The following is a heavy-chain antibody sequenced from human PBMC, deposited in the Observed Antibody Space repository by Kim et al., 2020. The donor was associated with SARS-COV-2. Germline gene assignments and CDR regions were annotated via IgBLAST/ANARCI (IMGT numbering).Heavy chain of an antibody. Sequence: SVKVSCKASGGTFSSYAISWVRQAPGQGLEWMGGIIPIFGTANYAQKFQGRVTITADESTSTAYMELSSLRSEDTAVYYCARGITMVRGVIPTWGQGTLVTVSS. J-gene: IGHJ5*02. D-gene: IGHD3-10*01. CDR3: ARGITMVRGVIPT. CDR2: IIPIFGTA. CDR1: GGTFSSYA. V-gene: IGHV1-69*13.